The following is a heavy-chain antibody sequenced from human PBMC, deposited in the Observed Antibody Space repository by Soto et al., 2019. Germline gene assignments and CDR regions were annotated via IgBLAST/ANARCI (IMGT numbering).Heavy chain of an antibody. J-gene: IGHJ6*02. V-gene: IGHV4-34*01. D-gene: IGHD4-17*01. CDR2: INHSGCT. CDR1: GGSFSGYY. CDR3: ARGYGCRRGYTVTTQQSVLDYYYGMDV. Sequence: PSETLSLTCAVYGGSFSGYYWSWIRQPPGKGLEWIGEINHSGCTNYNPFLKSRVTFSVDTSKNQFSLNLSSVTSADTAVYYCARGYGCRRGYTVTTQQSVLDYYYGMDVWGQGTTVTVSS.